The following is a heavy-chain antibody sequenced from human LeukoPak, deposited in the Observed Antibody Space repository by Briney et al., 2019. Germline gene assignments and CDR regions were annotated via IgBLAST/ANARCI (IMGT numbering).Heavy chain of an antibody. V-gene: IGHV3-9*01. J-gene: IGHJ5*01. D-gene: IGHD5-18*01. Sequence: GGSLRLSCAASGFTFSSYAMSWVRQAPGKGLEWVSGISWNSGSIGYADSVKGRFTISRDNAKNSLYLQMNSLRAEDTALYYCASSGGIQLWLGSWGQGTLVTVSS. CDR2: ISWNSGSI. CDR3: ASSGGIQLWLGS. CDR1: GFTFSSYA.